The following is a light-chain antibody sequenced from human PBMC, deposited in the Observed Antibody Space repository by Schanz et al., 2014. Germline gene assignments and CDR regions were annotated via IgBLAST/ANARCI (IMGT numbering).Light chain of an antibody. CDR1: QSVHRNY. CDR3: QQYGDSPYT. J-gene: IGKJ2*01. Sequence: EIVMTQSPATLSVSPGEGATLSCRASQSVHRNYLAWHQQKPGQAPRLLIYDASNRASGIPDKFSGSGSGTDFTLTITRLEPEDFAVYYCQQYGDSPYTFGQGTKLEIK. CDR2: DAS. V-gene: IGKV3-20*01.